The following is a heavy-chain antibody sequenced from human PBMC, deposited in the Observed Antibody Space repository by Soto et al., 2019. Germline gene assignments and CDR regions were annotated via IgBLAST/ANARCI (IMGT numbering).Heavy chain of an antibody. V-gene: IGHV3-21*01. Sequence: EVQLVESGGGLVKPGGSLRLSCAASGFPFSNFDMNWVRQAPGKGLEWVSYITSNSIYIYYADSVKGRFTVSRDNAKNSLYLQMDSLRAEDTAVYYCARVLPGRNNYYHGLDVWGQGTTVTVSS. CDR2: ITSNSIYI. CDR3: ARVLPGRNNYYHGLDV. J-gene: IGHJ6*02. D-gene: IGHD2-15*01. CDR1: GFPFSNFD.